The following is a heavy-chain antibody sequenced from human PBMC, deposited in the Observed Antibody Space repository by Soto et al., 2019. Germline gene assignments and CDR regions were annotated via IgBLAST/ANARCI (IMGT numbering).Heavy chain of an antibody. J-gene: IGHJ4*02. CDR3: AIGLAVGLVDY. CDR2: ISAYNGNT. CDR1: GYTFTSYG. Sequence: QVQLVQSGAEVKKPGASVKVSCKASGYTFTSYGISWVRQAPGQGLEWMGWISAYNGNTNYAQKLQGRVTMTADTSTRTAYMELRRLRSDATAVHYCAIGLAVGLVDYWGQGTLVTVSS. D-gene: IGHD6-19*01. V-gene: IGHV1-18*01.